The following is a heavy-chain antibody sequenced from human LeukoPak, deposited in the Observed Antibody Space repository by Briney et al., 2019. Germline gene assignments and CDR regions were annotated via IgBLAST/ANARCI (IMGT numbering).Heavy chain of an antibody. D-gene: IGHD1-26*01. CDR1: GFTFSSYG. Sequence: KPGGSLRLSCAASGFTFSSYGMNWVRQAPGKGLEWVSSIGTSGSYIYYTDSVKGRFTISRDNAKNSLYLQMNSLRAEDTAVYYCAKEGGVYSTPYYMDVWGKGTTVTVS. J-gene: IGHJ6*03. CDR2: IGTSGSYI. V-gene: IGHV3-21*01. CDR3: AKEGGVYSTPYYMDV.